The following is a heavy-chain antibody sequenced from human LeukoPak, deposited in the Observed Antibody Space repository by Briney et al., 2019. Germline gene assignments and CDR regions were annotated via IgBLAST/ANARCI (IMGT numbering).Heavy chain of an antibody. J-gene: IGHJ4*02. Sequence: SVKVSCKASGGAFSSYAISWVRQAPGQGLEWMGGIIPIFGTANYAQKFQGRVTITADESTSTAYMELSSLRSEDTAVYYCARVDTNKIPAAHTYFDYWGQGTLVTVSS. CDR1: GGAFSSYA. D-gene: IGHD2-2*01. V-gene: IGHV1-69*01. CDR2: IIPIFGTA. CDR3: ARVDTNKIPAAHTYFDY.